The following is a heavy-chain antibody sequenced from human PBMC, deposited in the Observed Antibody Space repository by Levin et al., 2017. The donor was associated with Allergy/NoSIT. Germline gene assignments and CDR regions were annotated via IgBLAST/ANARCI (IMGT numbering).Heavy chain of an antibody. V-gene: IGHV2-5*02. Sequence: ASGPTLVKPTQTLTLTCTFSGFSLSTSGVGVGWIRQPPGKALEWLALIYWDDDKRYSPSLKSRLTITKDTSKNQVVLTMTNMDPVDTATYYCAHSGNDILTGYYSIWGAEYFQHWGQGTLVTVSS. D-gene: IGHD3-9*01. CDR3: AHSGNDILTGYYSIWGAEYFQH. J-gene: IGHJ1*01. CDR2: IYWDDDK. CDR1: GFSLSTSGVG.